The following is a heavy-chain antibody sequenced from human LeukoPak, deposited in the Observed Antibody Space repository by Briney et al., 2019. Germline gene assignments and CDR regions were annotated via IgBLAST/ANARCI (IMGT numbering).Heavy chain of an antibody. D-gene: IGHD3-10*01. Sequence: PSETLSLTCTVSGGSISSGDYYWSWIRQPPGTGLEWIGYIYYSGSTYYNPSLKSRVTISVDTSKNQFSLKLSSVTAADTAVYYCARERWVRGVMPHFDYWGQGTLVTVSS. CDR3: ARERWVRGVMPHFDY. J-gene: IGHJ4*02. CDR2: IYYSGST. CDR1: GGSISSGDYY. V-gene: IGHV4-30-4*08.